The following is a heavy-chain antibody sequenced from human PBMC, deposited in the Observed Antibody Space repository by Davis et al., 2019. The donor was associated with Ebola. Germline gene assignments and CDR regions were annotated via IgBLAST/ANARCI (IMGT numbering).Heavy chain of an antibody. CDR1: GGSISTSY. CDR3: ARTTLTSISDAGLGYNFFAP. D-gene: IGHD2-21*02. CDR2: VSHSGYS. Sequence: SETLSLTCTVPGGSISTSYWSWMRQPPGKGLEWLGEVSHSGYSNYNPSLQSRVTMSVDMSKNQFSLTLTSVSAADTAVYYCARTTLTSISDAGLGYNFFAPWGQGTLVTVSS. J-gene: IGHJ5*02. V-gene: IGHV4-34*01.